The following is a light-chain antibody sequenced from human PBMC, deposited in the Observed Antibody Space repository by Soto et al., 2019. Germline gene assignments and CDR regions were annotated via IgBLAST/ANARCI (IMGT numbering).Light chain of an antibody. CDR3: QTWGTGIHVV. CDR1: SGHSSYA. CDR2: LDSDGSH. V-gene: IGLV4-69*01. J-gene: IGLJ2*01. Sequence: QLVLTQSPSASASLGASVKLTCTLSSGHSSYAIAWHQQQPEKGPWYLMKLDSDGSHTKGDAIPDRFSGSSSGAERYLTISSLQSEDEADYYCQTWGTGIHVVFGGGTKVTVL.